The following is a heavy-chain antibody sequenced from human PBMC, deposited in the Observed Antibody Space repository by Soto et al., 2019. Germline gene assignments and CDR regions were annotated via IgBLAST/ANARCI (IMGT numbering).Heavy chain of an antibody. CDR2: ITGSSGRT. D-gene: IGHD3-10*01. J-gene: IGHJ4*02. Sequence: EVHLLEFGGGLVQHGGSLRLSCAASGFTFSNYAMNWVRQAPGKGLEWVSGITGSSGRTFYADSVKGRFTISRDNSKNTVYLQMNTVRADDTAVYHCAKEYTSISMGSFDYWGQGALVTISS. CDR3: AKEYTSISMGSFDY. V-gene: IGHV3-23*01. CDR1: GFTFSNYA.